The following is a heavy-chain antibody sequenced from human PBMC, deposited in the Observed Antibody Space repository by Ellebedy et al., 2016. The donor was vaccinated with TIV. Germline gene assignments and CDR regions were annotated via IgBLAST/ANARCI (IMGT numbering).Heavy chain of an antibody. J-gene: IGHJ5*02. Sequence: AASVKVSCKASGYSFTSHGISWVRQAPGQGLQWMGWVTAYNRDTYYAQNFQGRVTFTTDTSSSTAYMELRSLRSDDTGVYYCARGARALSWGQGTLVTVSS. CDR1: GYSFTSHG. CDR3: ARGARALS. V-gene: IGHV1-18*01. CDR2: VTAYNRDT.